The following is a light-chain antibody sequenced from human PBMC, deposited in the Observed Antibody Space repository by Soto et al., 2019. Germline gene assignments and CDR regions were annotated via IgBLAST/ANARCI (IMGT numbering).Light chain of an antibody. CDR1: SSDVGGYNY. CDR2: EVS. V-gene: IGLV2-14*01. Sequence: QSALTQPASVSGSPGQSITISCTGTSSDVGGYNYVSWYQQHPGKAPKLMIYEVSNRPSGVSTRFSGSKSGNTASLTISGLQAEDEADYYCSSYTGSNSWGFGGGTKLTVL. J-gene: IGLJ3*02. CDR3: SSYTGSNSWG.